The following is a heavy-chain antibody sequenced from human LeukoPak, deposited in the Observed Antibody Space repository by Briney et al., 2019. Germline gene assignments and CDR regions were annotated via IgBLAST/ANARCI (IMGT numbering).Heavy chain of an antibody. CDR3: ATDRRGYDFWD. Sequence: SWVRQAPGKGLEWVANIKQDGSEKYYVDSVKGRFTISRDNAKNSLYLQMNSLRAEDTAVYYCATDRRGYDFWDWGQGTLVTVSS. CDR2: IKQDGSEK. J-gene: IGHJ4*02. D-gene: IGHD3-3*01. V-gene: IGHV3-7*01.